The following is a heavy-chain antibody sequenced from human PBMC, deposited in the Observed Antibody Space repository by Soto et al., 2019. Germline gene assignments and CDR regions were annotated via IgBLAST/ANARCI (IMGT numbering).Heavy chain of an antibody. CDR2: ISSSSSYI. D-gene: IGHD3-16*02. CDR1: GFTFRSYS. Sequence: EVQLVESGGGLVKPGGSLRLSCAASGFTFRSYSMNWVRQAPGKGLEWVSSISSSSSYIYYADSVKGRFTISRDNAKNSLYLQMNSLRAEDTAVYYCARLNIDYGMDVWGQGTTVTVSS. J-gene: IGHJ6*02. CDR3: ARLNIDYGMDV. V-gene: IGHV3-21*01.